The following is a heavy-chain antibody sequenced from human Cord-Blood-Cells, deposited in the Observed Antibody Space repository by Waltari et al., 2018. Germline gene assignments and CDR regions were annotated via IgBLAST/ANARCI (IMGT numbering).Heavy chain of an antibody. V-gene: IGHV3-23*01. CDR1: GFTFRSYA. D-gene: IGHD6-13*01. CDR2: ISCSGGST. J-gene: IGHJ4*02. CDR3: AKDRSPPWIAAAGTFDY. Sequence: EVQLLESGGGLVQPGGSLRLSCAASGFTFRSYAMSWVRQAPGKGLEWVSAISCSGGSTYYADSVKGRFTISRDNSKNTLYLQMNSLRAEDTAVYYCAKDRSPPWIAAAGTFDYWGQGTLVTVSS.